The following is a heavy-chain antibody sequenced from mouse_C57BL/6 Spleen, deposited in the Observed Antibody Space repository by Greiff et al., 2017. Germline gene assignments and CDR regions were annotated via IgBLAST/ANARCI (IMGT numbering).Heavy chain of an antibody. D-gene: IGHD1-1*01. CDR2: RRSKSNNHAT. CDR1: GFSFNTYA. CDR3: VRQYYGSIYWYFDV. Sequence: EVKLMESGGGLVQPKGSLKLSCAASGFSFNTYAMHWVRQAPGKGLEWVARRRSKSNNHATYYADSVKDRFTISSDDSESMLYLQMNTLKTEYTAIYYCVRQYYGSIYWYFDVWGTGTTVTVS. J-gene: IGHJ1*03. V-gene: IGHV10-1*01.